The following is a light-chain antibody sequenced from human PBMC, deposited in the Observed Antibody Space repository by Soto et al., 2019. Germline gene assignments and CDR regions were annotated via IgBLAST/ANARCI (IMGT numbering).Light chain of an antibody. J-gene: IGKJ3*01. V-gene: IGKV3-20*01. CDR2: GAS. CDR1: QSVSSSY. Sequence: EIVLTQSPGTLSLSPGERATLSCRASQSVSSSYLAWYQQKPGQAPRLLIYGASSRATGIPDRFSGSGSGTDFTLTISRLEPEDFAVYYCQQDGSSPLTFGPGTKVDIQ. CDR3: QQDGSSPLT.